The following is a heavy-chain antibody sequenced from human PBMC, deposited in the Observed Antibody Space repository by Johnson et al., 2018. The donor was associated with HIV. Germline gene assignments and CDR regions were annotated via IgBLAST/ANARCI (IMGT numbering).Heavy chain of an antibody. CDR3: ASEYSYGSHDAFDI. CDR2: ISYDGSNK. Sequence: VQLVESGGGVVQPGRSLRLSCAASGFTFSNYAIHWVRQAPGKGLEWVAVISYDGSNKYYADSVKGRFTISRDNSKNTLYLQMNSLRAEDTAVYYCASEYSYGSHDAFDIWGQGTMVTVSS. D-gene: IGHD5-18*01. V-gene: IGHV3-30-3*01. CDR1: GFTFSNYA. J-gene: IGHJ3*02.